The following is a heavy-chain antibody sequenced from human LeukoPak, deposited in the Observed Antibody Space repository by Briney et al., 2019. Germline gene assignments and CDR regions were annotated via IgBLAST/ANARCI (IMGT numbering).Heavy chain of an antibody. Sequence: SQTLSLTCTVSGGSISSGGYYWSWIRQHPGKGLEWIGYIYYSGSTYYNPSLKSRVTISVDTSKNQFSLKLSSVTAADTAVYYCARGTAMVAPRDYYEYYSMDVWGQGTTVTVSS. D-gene: IGHD5-18*01. V-gene: IGHV4-30-4*08. CDR1: GGSISSGGYY. J-gene: IGHJ6*02. CDR2: IYYSGST. CDR3: ARGTAMVAPRDYYEYYSMDV.